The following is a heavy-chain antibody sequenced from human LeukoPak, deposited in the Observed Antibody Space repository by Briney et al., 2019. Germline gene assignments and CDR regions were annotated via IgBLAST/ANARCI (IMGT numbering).Heavy chain of an antibody. V-gene: IGHV4-39*01. Sequence: SETLSLTCTVSGGSISSSSYYWGWIRQPPGKGLEWIGSIYYSGSTYYNPSLKSRVTISVDTSKNQFSLELSSVTAADTAVYYCARLRYYGSGSYPITGNWFDPWGRGTLVTVSS. CDR2: IYYSGST. CDR1: GGSISSSSYY. CDR3: ARLRYYGSGSYPITGNWFDP. J-gene: IGHJ5*02. D-gene: IGHD3-10*01.